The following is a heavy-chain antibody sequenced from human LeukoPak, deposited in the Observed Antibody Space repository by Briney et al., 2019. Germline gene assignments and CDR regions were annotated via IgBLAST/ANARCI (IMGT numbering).Heavy chain of an antibody. CDR3: AREGYSSSWYRAYYYYYMDV. CDR2: IKQGGSEK. V-gene: IGHV3-7*01. J-gene: IGHJ6*03. CDR1: GFTFSSYW. D-gene: IGHD6-13*01. Sequence: GGSLRLSCAASGFTFSSYWMSWVRQAPGKGLEWVANIKQGGSEKYYVDSVKGRFTISRDNAKNSLYLQMNSLRAEDTAVYYCAREGYSSSWYRAYYYYYMDVWGKGTTVTVSS.